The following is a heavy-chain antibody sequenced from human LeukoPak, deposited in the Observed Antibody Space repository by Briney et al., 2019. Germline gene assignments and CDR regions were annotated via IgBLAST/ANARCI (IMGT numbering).Heavy chain of an antibody. V-gene: IGHV4-34*01. CDR2: INHSGST. CDR3: AKESCSGGSCYIFDY. J-gene: IGHJ4*02. Sequence: SETLSLTCGVYGGSFSGYYWSLIRQPPGKGLEWIGEINHSGSTNYNPSLKSRVTISVDTSKNQFSLKLSSVTAADTAVYYCAKESCSGGSCYIFDYWGQGTLVTVSS. D-gene: IGHD2-15*01. CDR1: GGSFSGYY.